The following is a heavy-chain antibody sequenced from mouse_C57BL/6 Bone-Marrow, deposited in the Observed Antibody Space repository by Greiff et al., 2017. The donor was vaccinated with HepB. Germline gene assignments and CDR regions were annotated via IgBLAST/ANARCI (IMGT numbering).Heavy chain of an antibody. V-gene: IGHV1-55*01. CDR2: IYPGSGST. CDR1: GYTFTSYW. J-gene: IGHJ1*03. Sequence: VQLQQPGAELVKPGASVKMSCKASGYTFTSYWITWVKQRPGQGLEWIGDIYPGSGSTNYNEKFKSKATLTVDTSSSTAYMQLSSLTSEDSAVYYCASRYYYGSSRYWYFDVWGTGTTVTVSS. D-gene: IGHD1-1*01. CDR3: ASRYYYGSSRYWYFDV.